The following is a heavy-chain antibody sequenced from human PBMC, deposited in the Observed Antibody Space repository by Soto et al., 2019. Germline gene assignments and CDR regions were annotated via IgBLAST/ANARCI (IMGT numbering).Heavy chain of an antibody. J-gene: IGHJ6*02. V-gene: IGHV1-2*02. CDR2: INPNTGGT. Sequence: ASVKVSCKASGYTFTDYYIHWVRQAPGQGLEWMGWINPNTGGTNFAQKFQGRVTMTRDTPITTAYMEMSRLASDDTAVYYCARDSGYTGRFYFNYYAMDVWG. CDR1: GYTFTDYY. CDR3: ARDSGYTGRFYFNYYAMDV. D-gene: IGHD6-13*01.